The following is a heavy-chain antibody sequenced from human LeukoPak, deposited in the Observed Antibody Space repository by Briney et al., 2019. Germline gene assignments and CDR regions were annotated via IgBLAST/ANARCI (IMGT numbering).Heavy chain of an antibody. CDR2: IYYSEST. CDR1: GGSISSYY. V-gene: IGHV4-59*01. Sequence: SETLSLTCTVSGGSISSYYWSWIRQPPGKGLEWIGYIYYSESTNYNPSLKSRVTISVDTSKNQFSLKLSSVTAADTAVYYCAREERDPFTIDYWGQGTLVTVSS. CDR3: AREERDPFTIDY. J-gene: IGHJ4*02.